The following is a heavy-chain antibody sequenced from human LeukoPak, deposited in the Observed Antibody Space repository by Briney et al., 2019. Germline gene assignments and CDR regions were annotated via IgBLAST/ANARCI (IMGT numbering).Heavy chain of an antibody. V-gene: IGHV4-39*07. Sequence: SETLSLTCIVPGVSISSSNYYWAWIRQPPGMGLEWIVTFYSGGSAYYTPSLTSRVSRSKDTSANQPSLRPYSVPAADTAVYYCARKQTGTMYAGGGQ. CDR2: FYSGGSA. D-gene: IGHD1-7*01. CDR3: ARKQTGTMYAG. J-gene: IGHJ6*01. CDR1: GVSISSSNYY.